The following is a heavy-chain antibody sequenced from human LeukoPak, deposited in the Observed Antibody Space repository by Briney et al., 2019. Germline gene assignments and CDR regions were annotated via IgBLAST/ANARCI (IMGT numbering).Heavy chain of an antibody. J-gene: IGHJ5*02. V-gene: IGHV1-46*01. CDR2: IIPSGGST. CDR1: GYTFTSYY. D-gene: IGHD1-1*01. Sequence: EASVKVSCKASGYTFTSYYMHWVRQAPGQGLEWMGIIIPSGGSTSYAQKFQGRVTITADESTSTAYMELSSLRSEDTAVYYCAREGLELETVSNWFDPWGQGTLVTVSS. CDR3: AREGLELETVSNWFDP.